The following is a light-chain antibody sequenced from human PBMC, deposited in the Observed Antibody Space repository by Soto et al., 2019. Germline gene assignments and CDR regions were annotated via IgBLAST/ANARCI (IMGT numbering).Light chain of an antibody. J-gene: IGLJ2*01. CDR2: LNRDGSH. CDR3: QTWGTGIVI. Sequence: QLVLTQSPAASASLGASVKLTCTLSSGHSNYAIAWHQQQPENGPRYLMKLNRDGSHSKGDGIPNRFSGSSPGAERYLPISSLQSEDEADYYCQTWGTGIVIFGGGTKLTVL. CDR1: SGHSNYA. V-gene: IGLV4-69*01.